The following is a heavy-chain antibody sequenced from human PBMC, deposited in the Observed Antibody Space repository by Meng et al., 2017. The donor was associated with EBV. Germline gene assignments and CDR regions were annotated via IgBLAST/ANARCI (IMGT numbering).Heavy chain of an antibody. CDR3: ASESGRGYTPDY. CDR2: FLLTLGAP. J-gene: IGHJ4*02. Sequence: VEAAAKWSDPGSPGMGHWNTCGGPCRMYGIRWERQAPVQALEWLGGFLLTLGAPNYAQKFHGRVSITANESTSTHYMDLSSLRSEDTAVYYCASESGRGYTPDYWGQGTLVTVSS. V-gene: IGHV1-69*01. CDR1: GGPCRMYG. D-gene: IGHD3-10*01.